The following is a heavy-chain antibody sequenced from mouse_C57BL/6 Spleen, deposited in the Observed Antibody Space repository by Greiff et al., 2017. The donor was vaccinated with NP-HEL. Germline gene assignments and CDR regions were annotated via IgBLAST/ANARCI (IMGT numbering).Heavy chain of an antibody. Sequence: QVQLQQPGAELVKPGASVKLSCKASGYTFTSYWMHWVKQRPGQGLEWIGMINPNSGSTNYNEKFKSKATLTVDKSSSTAYMQLSSLTSEDSAVYYLARSYGYDGGYWGQGTTLTVSS. CDR1: GYTFTSYW. V-gene: IGHV1-64*01. D-gene: IGHD2-2*01. CDR3: ARSYGYDGGY. CDR2: INPNSGST. J-gene: IGHJ2*01.